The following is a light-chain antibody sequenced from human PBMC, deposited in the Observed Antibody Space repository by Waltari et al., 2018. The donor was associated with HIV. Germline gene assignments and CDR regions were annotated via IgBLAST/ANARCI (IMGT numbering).Light chain of an antibody. J-gene: IGLJ2*01. CDR1: SSNIGNNH. Sequence: SVLTQPPSASGTPGQRVTISCSGGSSNIGNNHVYWYKQFPGTAPKLLIYRNNQRTSGVPDRFAGSKSGTSASLVVSGLRSEDEADYYCAAWDDSLSGVFGGGTKVTVL. CDR2: RNN. V-gene: IGLV1-47*01. CDR3: AAWDDSLSGV.